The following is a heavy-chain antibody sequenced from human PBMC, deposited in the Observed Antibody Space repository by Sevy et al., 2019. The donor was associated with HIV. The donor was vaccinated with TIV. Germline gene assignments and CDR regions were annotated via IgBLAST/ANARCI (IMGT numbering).Heavy chain of an antibody. V-gene: IGHV4-39*01. CDR1: GASISSSSYY. CDR2: IYYSGIS. D-gene: IGHD6-6*01. J-gene: IGHJ5*02. Sequence: SETLSLTCTVSGASISSSSYYWGWIRQPPVKGLEWIGSIYYSGISFYTPSLKSRVTISVDTSKNQFSLKLSSVTAADTAVYYCTRRLSGSSSGRWFDPWGQGTLVTVSS. CDR3: TRRLSGSSSGRWFDP.